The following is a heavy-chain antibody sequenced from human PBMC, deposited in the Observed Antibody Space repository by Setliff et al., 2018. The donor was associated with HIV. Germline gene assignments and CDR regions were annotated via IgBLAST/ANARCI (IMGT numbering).Heavy chain of an antibody. CDR2: ISDDGNNT. CDR3: STDLPSSGFFLDY. V-gene: IGHV3-30*03. CDR1: GFTFRSYR. D-gene: IGHD6-19*01. J-gene: IGHJ4*02. Sequence: PGGSLRLPCAASGFTFRSYRIHWVRQAPGKGLECVAVISDDGNNTYYVDSVKGRFTISRDNSKNTLYLQMNSLKTEDTAVYYCSTDLPSSGFFLDYWGQGTLVTVSS.